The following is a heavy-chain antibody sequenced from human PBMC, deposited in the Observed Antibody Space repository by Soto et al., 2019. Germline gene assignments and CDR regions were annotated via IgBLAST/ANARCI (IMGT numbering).Heavy chain of an antibody. J-gene: IGHJ4*02. CDR3: ARDLYPYGSGSYLDY. CDR1: GCTFSRWV. Sequence: GVSLRVSCVASGCTFSRWVVHRLRQAPGKGLEWVAVIWYDGSNKYYADSVKGRFTISRDNSKNTLYLQMNSLRAEDTAVYYCARDLYPYGSGSYLDYWGQGT. V-gene: IGHV3-33*01. D-gene: IGHD3-10*01. CDR2: IWYDGSNK.